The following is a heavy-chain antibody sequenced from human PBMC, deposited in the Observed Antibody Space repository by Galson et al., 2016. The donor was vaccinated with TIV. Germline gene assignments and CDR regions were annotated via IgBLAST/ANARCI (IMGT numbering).Heavy chain of an antibody. D-gene: IGHD2-8*01. CDR3: ARDLMVDATYYYYYYGMDV. V-gene: IGHV3-66*02. CDR2: TSDGGNT. CDR1: GLSVTINY. Sequence: SLRLSCAASGLSVTINYMTWVRQAPGKGLEWVSLTSDGGNTYYPDSVKGRFTISRDNSKNTLYLQMNSLRVEDTAVYYCARDLMVDATYYYYYYGMDVWGQGILVTVSS. J-gene: IGHJ6*02.